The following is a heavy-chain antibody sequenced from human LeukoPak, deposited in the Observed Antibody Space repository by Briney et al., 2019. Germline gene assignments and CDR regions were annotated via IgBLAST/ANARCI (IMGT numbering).Heavy chain of an antibody. CDR1: GFTLSSYA. CDR3: ARVGEGRYYQYYYMDV. V-gene: IGHV3-64*01. J-gene: IGHJ6*03. D-gene: IGHD1-26*01. CDR2: ISKNGGNT. Sequence: QTGGSLRLSCAASGFTLSSYAMHWVRQAPGKGLEYVSAISKNGGNTYYANSVKGRFSISRDNSKNTLYLQMGSLRTEDMAVYYCARVGEGRYYQYYYMDVWGKGTTITVSS.